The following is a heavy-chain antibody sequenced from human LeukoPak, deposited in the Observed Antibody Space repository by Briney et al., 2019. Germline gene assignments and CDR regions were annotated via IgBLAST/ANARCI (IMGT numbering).Heavy chain of an antibody. CDR1: GFTFSSYG. D-gene: IGHD3-16*01. Sequence: GGSLRLSCAASGFTFSSYGMSWVRQAPGKGLEWVSAISGSGGSTYYADSVKGRFTISRDNSKNTLYLQMNSLRAEDTAVYYCARDQGGASIDYWGQGTLVTVSS. CDR3: ARDQGGASIDY. V-gene: IGHV3-23*01. J-gene: IGHJ4*02. CDR2: ISGSGGST.